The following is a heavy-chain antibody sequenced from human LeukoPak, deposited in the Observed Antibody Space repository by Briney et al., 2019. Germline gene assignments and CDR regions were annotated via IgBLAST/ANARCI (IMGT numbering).Heavy chain of an antibody. J-gene: IGHJ4*02. CDR2: ISGSGGST. D-gene: IGHD4-17*01. Sequence: GGSLRLSCAASEFSVGSNYMTWVRQAPGKGLNWVSGISGSGGSTYYADSVKGRFTISRDNSKNTLYLQVNSLRAEDTAVFYCAKEIWPTVTTPGHTYFDYWGQGTLVTVSS. V-gene: IGHV3-23*01. CDR3: AKEIWPTVTTPGHTYFDY. CDR1: EFSVGSNY.